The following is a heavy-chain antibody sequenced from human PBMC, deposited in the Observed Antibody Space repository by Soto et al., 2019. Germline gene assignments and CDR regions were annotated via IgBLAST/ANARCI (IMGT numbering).Heavy chain of an antibody. CDR3: ARAYTGRLPRREDYYYAMDV. D-gene: IGHD2-2*02. J-gene: IGHJ6*02. CDR1: GFTFSNFD. Sequence: VGSLRLSCATSGFTFSNFDMHWVRQVPGKGLEWVSAIGAARDPYYLGSVKGRFTISRENAKNSVYLQMNDLRAGDSAVYYCARAYTGRLPRREDYYYAMDVWGQGTTVTVSS. V-gene: IGHV3-13*05. CDR2: IGAARDP.